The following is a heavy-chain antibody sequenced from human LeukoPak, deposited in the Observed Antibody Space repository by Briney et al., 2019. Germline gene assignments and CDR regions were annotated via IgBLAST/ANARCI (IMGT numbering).Heavy chain of an antibody. Sequence: SVKVSCKASGDTFTTYTFNWVRQAPGQGPELMGRIIPIFGTPNYALQYQGRVTIAADRSTSTVYLQLNSLEFDDTAVYYCARMSDTSMGFDIWGQGTMVTVSS. V-gene: IGHV1-69*08. J-gene: IGHJ3*02. CDR2: IIPIFGTP. CDR1: GDTFTTYT. CDR3: ARMSDTSMGFDI. D-gene: IGHD5-18*01.